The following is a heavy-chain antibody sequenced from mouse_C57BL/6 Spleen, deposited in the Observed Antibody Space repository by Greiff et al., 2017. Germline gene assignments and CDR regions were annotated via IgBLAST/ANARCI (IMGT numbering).Heavy chain of an antibody. CDR3: ARAPLSTTVEARERAWFAG. D-gene: IGHD1-1*01. CDR1: GYTFTSYW. CDR2: IDPSDSYT. V-gene: IGHV1-69*01. J-gene: IGHJ3*01. Sequence: QVQLQQPGAELVMPGASVKLSCKASGYTFTSYWMHWVKQRPGQGLEWIGEIDPSDSYTNYNQKFKGKSTLTVDTSSSTAYMQLSSLTSADSAVYYYARAPLSTTVEARERAWFAGWGQGALVTVSA.